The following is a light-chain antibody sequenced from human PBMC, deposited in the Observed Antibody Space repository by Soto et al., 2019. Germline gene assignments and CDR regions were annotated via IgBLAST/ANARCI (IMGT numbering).Light chain of an antibody. CDR2: DAS. V-gene: IGKV3-11*01. Sequence: EIVLTQSPSTLSLSPGERATPSCRASQSIGLAIAWYQHKPGQAPRLLIFDASQRATGIPARFRGSGSGTDVTLSISSLEPEDFAVYYCQQRTDRPPWTFGQGTKVDIK. CDR3: QQRTDRPPWT. CDR1: QSIGLA. J-gene: IGKJ1*01.